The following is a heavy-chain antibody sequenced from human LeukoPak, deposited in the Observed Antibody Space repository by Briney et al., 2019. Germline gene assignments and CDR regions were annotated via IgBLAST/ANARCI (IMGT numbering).Heavy chain of an antibody. Sequence: GGSLRLSCAASGFTVSSNYMSWVRQAPGKGLEWVSVIYSGGSTYYADSVKGRFTISRDNSKNTLYLQMNSLRAEDTAVYYCARGPRFALLDYSYYYMDVWGKGTTVTVSS. D-gene: IGHD2-21*01. CDR2: IYSGGST. J-gene: IGHJ6*03. CDR3: ARGPRFALLDYSYYYMDV. V-gene: IGHV3-66*01. CDR1: GFTVSSNY.